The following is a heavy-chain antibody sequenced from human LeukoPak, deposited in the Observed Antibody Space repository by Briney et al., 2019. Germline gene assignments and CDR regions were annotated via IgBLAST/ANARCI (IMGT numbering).Heavy chain of an antibody. J-gene: IGHJ5*02. CDR3: ARVSRYYYDSSGYYGNWFDP. D-gene: IGHD3-22*01. CDR2: IPXLCIA. Sequence: IPXLCIANYAPKFQRRVPVTADKSTSTAYMELSSLRSEDTAVYYCARVSRYYYDSSGYYGNWFDPWGQGTLVTVSS. V-gene: IGHV1-69*04.